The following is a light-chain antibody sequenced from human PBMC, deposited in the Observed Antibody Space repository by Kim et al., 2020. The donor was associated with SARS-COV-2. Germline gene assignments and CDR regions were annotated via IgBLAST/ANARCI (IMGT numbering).Light chain of an antibody. Sequence: EIVLTQSPGTLSLSPGERATLSCRASQSVDSSYLAWYQQKSGQAPRLLMYSVSSRATGIPDRFSGSGSGTDFTLTISRLEPEDFAVYYCQQYGNSRYTFGQGTKLEI. V-gene: IGKV3-20*01. CDR2: SVS. CDR1: QSVDSSY. J-gene: IGKJ2*01. CDR3: QQYGNSRYT.